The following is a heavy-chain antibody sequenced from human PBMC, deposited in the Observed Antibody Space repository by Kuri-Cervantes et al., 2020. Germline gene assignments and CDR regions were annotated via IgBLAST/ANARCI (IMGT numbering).Heavy chain of an antibody. CDR1: GSTFSSYA. CDR3: ANHDYGDPRADY. D-gene: IGHD4-17*01. CDR2: ISYDGSNK. Sequence: GESLKISCAASGSTFSSYAMHWVRQAPGKGLEWVAVISYDGSNKYYADSVKSRFTISRDNAKNSLYLQMNSLRAEDTAVYYCANHDYGDPRADYWGQGTLVTVSS. J-gene: IGHJ4*02. V-gene: IGHV3-30-3*01.